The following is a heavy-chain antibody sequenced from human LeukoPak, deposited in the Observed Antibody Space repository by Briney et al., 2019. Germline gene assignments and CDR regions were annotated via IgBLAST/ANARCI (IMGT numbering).Heavy chain of an antibody. V-gene: IGHV1-46*01. CDR2: INPSGGST. D-gene: IGHD6-6*01. CDR3: ARVVHYSSSSHRWGAFDI. J-gene: IGHJ3*02. CDR1: GYTFTSYY. Sequence: ASVKVSCKASGYTFTSYYMHWVRQAPGQGLEWVGIINPSGGSTSYAQKFQGRVTMTRDTSTSTVYMELSSLRSEDTAVYYCARVVHYSSSSHRWGAFDIWGQGTMVTVSS.